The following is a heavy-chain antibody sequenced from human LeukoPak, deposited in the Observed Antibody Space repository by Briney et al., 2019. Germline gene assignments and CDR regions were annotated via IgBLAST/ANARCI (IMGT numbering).Heavy chain of an antibody. J-gene: IGHJ3*02. Sequence: GGSLRLSCAASGFTFSSNYMSWVRQAPGKGLEWVSVIYSGGSTYYADCVKGRFTISRDNSNNTLYLQMNSLRAEDTAVYYCARRLLDAFDIWGQGTMVTVSS. CDR1: GFTFSSNY. CDR2: IYSGGST. D-gene: IGHD2-15*01. CDR3: ARRLLDAFDI. V-gene: IGHV3-66*01.